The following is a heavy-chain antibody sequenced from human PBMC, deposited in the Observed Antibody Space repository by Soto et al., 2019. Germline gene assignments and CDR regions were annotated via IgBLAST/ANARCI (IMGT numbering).Heavy chain of an antibody. CDR1: GGTFSSYA. V-gene: IGHV1-69*13. Sequence: SVKVSCKASGGTFSSYAISWVRQAPGQGLEWVGGIIPIFGTANYAQKFQGRVTITADESTSTAYMELRSLRSEDTAVYYCARDRIAVAGYYYYGMDVWGQGTTVTVSS. D-gene: IGHD6-13*01. J-gene: IGHJ6*02. CDR3: ARDRIAVAGYYYYGMDV. CDR2: IIPIFGTA.